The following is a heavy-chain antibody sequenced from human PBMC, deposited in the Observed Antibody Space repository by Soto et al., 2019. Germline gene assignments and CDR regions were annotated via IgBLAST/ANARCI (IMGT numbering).Heavy chain of an antibody. CDR2: IYPGDSDT. CDR3: ARHSRPAAHWYFNL. J-gene: IGHJ2*01. Sequence: GESLKISCKGSGYSFTSYWIGWVRQMPGKGLEWMGIIYPGDSDTRYSPSFQGQVTISADKSFKTAYLQWSSLKASDTAIYYCARHSRPAAHWYFNLWGRGTQVTVS. V-gene: IGHV5-51*01. D-gene: IGHD6-13*01. CDR1: GYSFTSYW.